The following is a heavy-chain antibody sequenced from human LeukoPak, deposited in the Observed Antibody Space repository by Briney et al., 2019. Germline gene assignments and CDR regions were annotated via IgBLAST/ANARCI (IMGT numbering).Heavy chain of an antibody. CDR1: GGSISSYY. V-gene: IGHV4-4*07. CDR3: ARDSQKSGWLDY. CDR2: IYTSGST. J-gene: IGHJ4*02. Sequence: SETLSLTCTVSGGSISSYYWSWLRQPAGKGLEWIGRIYTSGSTNYNPSLKSRVTISVDTSKNQFSLKLSSVTAADTAVYYCARDSQKSGWLDYWGQGTLVTVSS. D-gene: IGHD6-19*01.